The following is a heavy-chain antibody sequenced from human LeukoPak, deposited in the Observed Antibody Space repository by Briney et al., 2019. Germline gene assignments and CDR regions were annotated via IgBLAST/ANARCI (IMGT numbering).Heavy chain of an antibody. CDR2: MYYSGST. Sequence: SETLSLTCSVSGGSISSYYWSWIRQPPGKGLEWIGYMYYSGSTNYNPSLKSRVTMSVDTSKNQFSLKLNSVTAADTAVYYCARHRGGHNFDYWGQGTLVTVSS. V-gene: IGHV4-59*01. J-gene: IGHJ4*02. CDR3: ARHRGGHNFDY. D-gene: IGHD3-16*01. CDR1: GGSISSYY.